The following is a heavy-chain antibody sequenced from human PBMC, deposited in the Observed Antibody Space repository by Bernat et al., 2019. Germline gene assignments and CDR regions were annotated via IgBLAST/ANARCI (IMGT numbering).Heavy chain of an antibody. CDR2: ISWYSGSI. V-gene: IGHV3-9*01. Sequence: EVQLVESGGGLVQPGRSLRLSCAASGFTFDDYAMHWVRQAPGKGLEWVSGISWYSGSIGYADSVKGRFTISRDNAKNSLYLQMNSLRAEDTALYYCAKDGGALGYCTNGVCAGFKYYFDYWGQGTLVTVSS. CDR3: AKDGGALGYCTNGVCAGFKYYFDY. CDR1: GFTFDDYA. D-gene: IGHD2-8*01. J-gene: IGHJ4*02.